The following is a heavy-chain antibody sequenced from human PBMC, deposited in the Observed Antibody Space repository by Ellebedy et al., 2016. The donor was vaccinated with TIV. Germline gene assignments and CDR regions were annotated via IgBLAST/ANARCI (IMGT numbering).Heavy chain of an antibody. V-gene: IGHV3-72*01. Sequence: GESLKISCAASGFTFSDHYMDWVRQAPGTGLEWVGRTRNKANSYTPEYAASVKGRFTISRDDSKNSLYLQMNSLKTEDTAVYYCARDGGVNKLDIWGQGTMATVSS. CDR3: ARDGGVNKLDI. D-gene: IGHD2-8*02. CDR1: GFTFSDHY. J-gene: IGHJ3*02. CDR2: TRNKANSYTP.